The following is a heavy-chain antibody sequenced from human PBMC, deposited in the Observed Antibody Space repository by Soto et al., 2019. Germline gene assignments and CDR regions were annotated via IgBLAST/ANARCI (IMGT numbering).Heavy chain of an antibody. CDR1: GFTFSSYW. CDR2: INSDGSST. J-gene: IGHJ6*03. Sequence: GGSLRLSCAASGFTFSSYWMHWVRQAPGKGLVWVSRINSDGSSTSYADSVKGRFTISRDNAKNTLYLQMNSLRAEDTAVYYCARLNYYYYYMDVWGKGTTVTVSS. V-gene: IGHV3-74*01. CDR3: ARLNYYYYYMDV.